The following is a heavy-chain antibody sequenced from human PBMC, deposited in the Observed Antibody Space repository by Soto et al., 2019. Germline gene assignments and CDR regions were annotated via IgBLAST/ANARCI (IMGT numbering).Heavy chain of an antibody. CDR1: GGTLNNYA. Sequence: EASVKVSCKASGGTLNNYAINWVRQAPGQGLEWMGGILPVSAPPDYAQKFQGRVSITADHSTSTVYMELSRLKSDDTAVYFCATDSNYDVSNSFWGQGTLVTLSS. V-gene: IGHV1-69*13. J-gene: IGHJ4*02. D-gene: IGHD3-3*01. CDR3: ATDSNYDVSNSF. CDR2: ILPVSAPP.